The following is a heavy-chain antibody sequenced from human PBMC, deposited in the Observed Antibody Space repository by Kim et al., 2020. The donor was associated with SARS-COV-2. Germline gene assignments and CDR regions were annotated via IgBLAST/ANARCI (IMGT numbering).Heavy chain of an antibody. CDR1: GYTFTSYD. Sequence: ASVKVSCKASGYTFTSYDINWVRQATGQGLEWMGWMNPNSGNTGYAQKFQGRVTMTRNTSITTAYMELSSLRSEDTAVYYCARALRYFDRLLSHYSYYYMDVWGKGTPVTVSS. J-gene: IGHJ6*03. D-gene: IGHD3-9*01. CDR2: MNPNSGNT. CDR3: ARALRYFDRLLSHYSYYYMDV. V-gene: IGHV1-8*01.